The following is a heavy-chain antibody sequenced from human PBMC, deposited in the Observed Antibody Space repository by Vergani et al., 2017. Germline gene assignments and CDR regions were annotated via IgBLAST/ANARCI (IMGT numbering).Heavy chain of an antibody. V-gene: IGHV1-46*01. Sequence: QVQLVQSGAEVKKPGASVKVSCKASGYPFTSYYMHWVRPAPGQGLEWMGILNPSGGRTSYAQKFQGRVTMTRDTSTSTVYMELSILRSEDTAVYYCARDNRLDYYYGMDVWGQGTTVTVSS. CDR3: ARDNRLDYYYGMDV. J-gene: IGHJ6*02. CDR1: GYPFTSYY. CDR2: LNPSGGRT.